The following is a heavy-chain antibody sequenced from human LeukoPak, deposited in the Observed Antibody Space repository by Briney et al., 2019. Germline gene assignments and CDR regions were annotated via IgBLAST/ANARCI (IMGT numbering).Heavy chain of an antibody. D-gene: IGHD2-8*01. CDR2: INPSGGST. Sequence: GASVKVSCKASGYTFTSYYMHWVRQAPGQGLEWMGIINPSGGSTSYAQKFQGRVTMTRDTSTSTVYMELSSLRSEDTAVYYCAALLTYCTNGVCSDYWGQGTLVTVSS. V-gene: IGHV1-46*01. CDR3: AALLTYCTNGVCSDY. CDR1: GYTFTSYY. J-gene: IGHJ4*02.